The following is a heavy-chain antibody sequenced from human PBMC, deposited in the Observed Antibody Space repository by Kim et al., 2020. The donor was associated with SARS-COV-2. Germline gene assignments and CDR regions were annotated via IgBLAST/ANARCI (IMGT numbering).Heavy chain of an antibody. V-gene: IGHV3-72*01. CDR1: GFMFSDYH. CDR3: TRVSRWRDAYSLDY. Sequence: GGSLRLSCAVSGFMFSDYHMDWVRQAPGKGLEWVGRSRKKAANYTTEFAASVKGRFTISRDDSKKSLFLQMDSLKTEDTAVYYCTRVSRWRDAYSLDYWG. D-gene: IGHD2-15*01. CDR2: SRKKAANYTT. J-gene: IGHJ4*01.